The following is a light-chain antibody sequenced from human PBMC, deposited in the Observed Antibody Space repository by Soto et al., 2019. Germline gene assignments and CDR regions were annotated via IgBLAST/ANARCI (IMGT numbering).Light chain of an antibody. V-gene: IGKV2-30*01. CDR3: MQYTHWPLT. J-gene: IGKJ4*01. Sequence: DVVMPQSPLSLPVTLGQPASISCRSSQSLVYSDGNTYLNRFQQRPGQSPRRLIYKVSNRDSGVPDRFSGSGSGTDFTLKISRVEVEDVGFYYCMQYTHWPLTFGGGTKVEIK. CDR1: QSLVYSDGNTY. CDR2: KVS.